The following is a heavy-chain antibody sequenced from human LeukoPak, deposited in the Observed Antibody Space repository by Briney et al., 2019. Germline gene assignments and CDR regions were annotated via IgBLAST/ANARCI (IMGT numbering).Heavy chain of an antibody. Sequence: PSETLSLTCTVSGYAISSGYYWGWIRQPPGKGLEWIGRVYHSGSTYYNPSLKSRVTISVDTSKNQFSLKLSSVTAADTAVYYCARLGGIAAASPLNWFDPWGQGTLVTVSS. CDR1: GYAISSGYY. CDR3: ARLGGIAAASPLNWFDP. CDR2: VYHSGST. J-gene: IGHJ5*02. D-gene: IGHD6-13*01. V-gene: IGHV4-38-2*02.